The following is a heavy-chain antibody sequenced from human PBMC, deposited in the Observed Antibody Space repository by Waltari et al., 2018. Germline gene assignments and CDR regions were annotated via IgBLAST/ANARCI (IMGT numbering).Heavy chain of an antibody. J-gene: IGHJ3*02. CDR1: GFTFSSYG. D-gene: IGHD3-9*01. CDR3: AKGSKVLRYFDLLFDAFDI. Sequence: QVQLVESGGGVVQPGRSLRLSCAASGFTFSSYGMHWVRQAPGKGLEWVAVIGYDGSNKYYADSVAGLFTISSDNSKHTLYLQMNSLRAEDTAMYYCAKGSKVLRYFDLLFDAFDIWGQGTMVTVSS. V-gene: IGHV3-33*08. CDR2: IGYDGSNK.